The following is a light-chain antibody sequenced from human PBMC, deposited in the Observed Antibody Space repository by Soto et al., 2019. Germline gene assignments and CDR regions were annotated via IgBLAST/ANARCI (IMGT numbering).Light chain of an antibody. Sequence: DIQMTQSPSTRSASVGDRVTITCRASQSISSWLAWYQQKPGKAPKLLIYKASSLESGVPSRFSGSGSGTEFILTISSLQPDDFATYYCQQYNSSPTFGQGTKVEIK. CDR1: QSISSW. J-gene: IGKJ1*01. CDR2: KAS. CDR3: QQYNSSPT. V-gene: IGKV1-5*03.